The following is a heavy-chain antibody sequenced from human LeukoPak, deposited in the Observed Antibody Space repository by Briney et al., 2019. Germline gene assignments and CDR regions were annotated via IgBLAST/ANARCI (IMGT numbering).Heavy chain of an antibody. D-gene: IGHD3-10*01. V-gene: IGHV4-4*07. CDR1: GGSISSYY. Sequence: PSETLSLTCTVSGGSISSYYWSWIRQPAGKGLEWIGRIYTSGSTNYNPSLKSRVTMSVDTSKNQFSLKLSSVTAADTAVYYCARDRDSGFGEFNFDYWGQGTLVTVSS. CDR3: ARDRDSGFGEFNFDY. J-gene: IGHJ4*02. CDR2: IYTSGST.